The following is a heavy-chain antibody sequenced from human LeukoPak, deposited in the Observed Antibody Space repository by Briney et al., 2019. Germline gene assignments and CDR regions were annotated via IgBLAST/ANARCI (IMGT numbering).Heavy chain of an antibody. CDR3: ARDIAEQWLVRKYYFDY. V-gene: IGHV1-18*01. D-gene: IGHD6-19*01. CDR1: GYTFTSYG. CDR2: ISAYNGNT. J-gene: IGHJ4*02. Sequence: ASVKVSCKASGYTFTSYGISWVRQAPGQGHEWMGWISAYNGNTNYAQKLQGRVTMTTDTSTSTAYMELRSLRSDDTDVYYCARDIAEQWLVRKYYFDYWGQGTLVTVSS.